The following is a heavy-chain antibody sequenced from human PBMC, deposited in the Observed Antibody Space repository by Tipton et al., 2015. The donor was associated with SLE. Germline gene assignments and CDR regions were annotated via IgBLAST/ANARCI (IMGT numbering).Heavy chain of an antibody. J-gene: IGHJ4*02. CDR1: GFTFSSYA. CDR3: AREGGSSGSYYLVDY. D-gene: IGHD1-26*01. CDR2: ISGSGGST. V-gene: IGHV3-23*01. Sequence: GSLRLSCAASGFTFSSYAMSWVRQAPGKGLEWVSAISGSGGSTYYADSVKGRFTISRDNSKNTLYLQMNSLRAEDTAVYYGAREGGSSGSYYLVDYWGQGILVTVSS.